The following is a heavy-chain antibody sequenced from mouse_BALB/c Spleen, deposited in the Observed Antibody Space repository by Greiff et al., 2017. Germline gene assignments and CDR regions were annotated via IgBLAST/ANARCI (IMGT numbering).Heavy chain of an antibody. Sequence: EVNLVESGGGLVQPGGSLKLSCAASGFTFSSYGMSWVRQTPDKRLELVATINSNGGSTYYPDSVKGRITISRDNAKNTLYLQMSSLKSEDTAMYYCAREITTVYAMDYWGQGTAVTVSS. V-gene: IGHV5-6-3*01. CDR2: INSNGGST. J-gene: IGHJ4*01. D-gene: IGHD1-1*01. CDR3: AREITTVYAMDY. CDR1: GFTFSSYG.